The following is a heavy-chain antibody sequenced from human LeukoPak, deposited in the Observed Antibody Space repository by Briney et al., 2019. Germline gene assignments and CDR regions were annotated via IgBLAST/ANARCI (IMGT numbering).Heavy chain of an antibody. CDR3: ARGQYYYDSSGYYSVFDY. CDR1: GFTVSSNH. CDR2: IYSGGST. D-gene: IGHD3-22*01. V-gene: IGHV3-66*01. J-gene: IGHJ4*02. Sequence: GGSLRLSCAASGFTVSSNHMSWVRQAPGKGLEWVSVIYSGGSTYYADSVKGRFTISRDNSKNTLYLQMNSLRAEDTAVYYCARGQYYYDSSGYYSVFDYWGQGTLVTVSS.